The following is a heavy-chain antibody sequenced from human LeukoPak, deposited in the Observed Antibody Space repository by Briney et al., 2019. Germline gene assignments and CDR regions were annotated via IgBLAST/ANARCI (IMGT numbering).Heavy chain of an antibody. CDR3: ARGADYGDYEVRAFDY. CDR1: GYTFTSYY. D-gene: IGHD4-17*01. Sequence: GASVTVSCKASGYTFTSYYMHWVRQAPGQGLEWMGGIIPIFGTANYAQKFQGRVTITADESTSTAYMELSSPRSEDTAVYNCARGADYGDYEVRAFDYWGQGTLVTVSS. J-gene: IGHJ4*02. V-gene: IGHV1-69*13. CDR2: IIPIFGTA.